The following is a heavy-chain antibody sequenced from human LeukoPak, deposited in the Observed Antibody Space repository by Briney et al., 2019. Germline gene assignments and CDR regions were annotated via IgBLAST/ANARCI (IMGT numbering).Heavy chain of an antibody. CDR2: MYYSGST. CDR1: GYSISSGYY. Sequence: SETLSLTCNVSGYSISSGYYWGWIRQPPGKGLDWIGSMYYSGSTYYNPSLKSRVTISVDTSRNQFSLKLSSVTAADTAVYYCARGGYQIAAFDYWGQGTLVTVSS. CDR3: ARGGYQIAAFDY. J-gene: IGHJ4*02. D-gene: IGHD6-13*01. V-gene: IGHV4-38-2*02.